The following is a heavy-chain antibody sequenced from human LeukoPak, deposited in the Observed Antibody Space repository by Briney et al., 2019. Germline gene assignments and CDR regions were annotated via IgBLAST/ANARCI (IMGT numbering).Heavy chain of an antibody. CDR2: TYYRSKWYN. D-gene: IGHD6-19*01. CDR3: ARDFGTTGWHTFDY. V-gene: IGHV6-1*01. CDR1: GDSVSSRNGA. Sequence: SQTLSLTCVVSGDSVSSRNGAWNWIRQSPSRGLEWLGRTYYRSKWYNDYAESMEGRMTISQDTSKNQYSLHLNSVTPDDTAVYYCARDFGTTGWHTFDYWGQGTLVTVSS. J-gene: IGHJ4*02.